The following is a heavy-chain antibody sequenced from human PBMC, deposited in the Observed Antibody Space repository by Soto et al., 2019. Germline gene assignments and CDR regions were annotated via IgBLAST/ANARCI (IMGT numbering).Heavy chain of an antibody. D-gene: IGHD2-8*02. CDR3: TRPCRYCNGGGPGNWFDP. CDR1: GFTFTDYD. CDR2: ISYSGTTI. J-gene: IGHJ5*02. V-gene: IGHV3-11*01. Sequence: QVQLVESGGGLVKPGGSLRLACATSGFTFTDYDMSWIRQAPGKGLEWVSYISYSGTTIYYGDSVRGRFAISRDNAEKSLYLHMNSLRAEDTAVYYCTRPCRYCNGGGPGNWFDPWGQGTLVTVSS.